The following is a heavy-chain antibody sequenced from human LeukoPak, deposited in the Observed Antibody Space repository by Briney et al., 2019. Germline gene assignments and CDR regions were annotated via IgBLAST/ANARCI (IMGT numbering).Heavy chain of an antibody. CDR3: ARVKPSGPPSD. Sequence: GGSLRLSCAASGFTFSSYWMSWVRQAPGKGLEWVANINEDGSEKYYVDSVKGRFTISRDNPKNSLYLQMNSLRAEDTAVYYCARVKPSGPPSDWGQGTLVTVSS. D-gene: IGHD5-12*01. CDR2: INEDGSEK. J-gene: IGHJ4*02. CDR1: GFTFSSYW. V-gene: IGHV3-7*02.